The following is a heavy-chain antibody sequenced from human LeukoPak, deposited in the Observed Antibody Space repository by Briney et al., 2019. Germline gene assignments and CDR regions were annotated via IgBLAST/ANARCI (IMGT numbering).Heavy chain of an antibody. CDR1: GYTFSSYG. CDR2: ISGYNGNT. J-gene: IGHJ4*02. D-gene: IGHD2-21*01. CDR3: ARDNGHKGVDY. V-gene: IGHV1-18*01. Sequence: ASVTVSCKASGYTFSSYGISWLRQAPGQGLEWMGWISGYNGNTNYAQKFQGRVTMTTDTSTSTLYMEVRSLGSDDTAVYYCARDNGHKGVDYWGQGTLVIVSS.